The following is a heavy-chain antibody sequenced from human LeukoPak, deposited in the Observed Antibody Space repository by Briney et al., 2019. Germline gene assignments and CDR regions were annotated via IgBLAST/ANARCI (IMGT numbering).Heavy chain of an antibody. CDR2: ISTNGGGT. D-gene: IGHD2-15*01. V-gene: IGHV3-64*01. J-gene: IGHJ5*02. Sequence: GGSLRLSCAASGFTFSTYAMHWVRHAPGKGLEYVSAISTNGGGTYYANSVKGRFTISRDNSKNTLCLQMGSLRGDDMAVYYCARYGAGSCYDAWGQGTLVTVSS. CDR1: GFTFSTYA. CDR3: ARYGAGSCYDA.